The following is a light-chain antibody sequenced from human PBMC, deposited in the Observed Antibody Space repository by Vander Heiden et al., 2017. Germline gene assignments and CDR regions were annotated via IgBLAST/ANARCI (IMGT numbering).Light chain of an antibody. CDR1: SSDVGGYNY. CDR3: SSYTTITTVV. Sequence: QSALTQPASVSGSPGQSITISCTGTSSDVGGYNYVSWYQQHPGKAPKLMIYDVINRPSEVSNRFSGSKSGNTASLIISGLQAEDEADYYCSSYTTITTVVFGGGTKLTVL. CDR2: DVI. V-gene: IGLV2-14*03. J-gene: IGLJ2*01.